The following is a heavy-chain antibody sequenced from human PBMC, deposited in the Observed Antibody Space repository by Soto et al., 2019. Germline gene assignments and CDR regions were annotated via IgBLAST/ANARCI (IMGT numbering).Heavy chain of an antibody. V-gene: IGHV3-23*01. Sequence: VGSLRLSCAASGFAFSSHPMSWVRQAPEKGLEWVAGISDGGDLTYNADSVRGRFTISRDNSRNTLYLQMNSLRAEDTAVYYCARRVIGSSRAFDIWVQGTMGT. CDR1: GFAFSSHP. CDR2: ISDGGDLT. CDR3: ARRVIGSSRAFDI. D-gene: IGHD3-10*01. J-gene: IGHJ3*02.